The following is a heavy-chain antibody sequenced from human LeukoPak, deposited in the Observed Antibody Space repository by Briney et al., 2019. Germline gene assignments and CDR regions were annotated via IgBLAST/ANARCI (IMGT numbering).Heavy chain of an antibody. D-gene: IGHD2-8*01. V-gene: IGHV3-30*03. CDR1: GFTFSSYG. J-gene: IGHJ6*02. Sequence: GGSLRLSCAASGFTFSSYGMHWVRQVPGKGLEWVAVIASDGGMKYYADSMKGRFTISRDNSKNTLYLQMNSLRAEDTAVYYCARRKENCTNGVCYYYYGMDVWGQGTTVTVSS. CDR3: ARRKENCTNGVCYYYYGMDV. CDR2: IASDGGMK.